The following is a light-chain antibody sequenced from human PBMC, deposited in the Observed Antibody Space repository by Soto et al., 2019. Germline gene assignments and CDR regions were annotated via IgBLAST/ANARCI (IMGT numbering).Light chain of an antibody. V-gene: IGLV1-47*02. CDR3: AAWDDSLSGYL. J-gene: IGLJ1*01. CDR2: SNN. Sequence: QSVLPQPPSASGTPGQRATISCSGSSSNIGSNYLYWYQQLPGTAPKLLIYSNNQRPSGVPDRFSGSKSGTSASLAISGLRSEEEAEYYCAAWDDSLSGYLFGTGTKVTVL. CDR1: SSNIGSNY.